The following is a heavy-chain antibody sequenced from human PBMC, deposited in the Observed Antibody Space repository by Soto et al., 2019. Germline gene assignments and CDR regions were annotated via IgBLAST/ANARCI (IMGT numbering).Heavy chain of an antibody. Sequence: QVQLVQSGAEVKKPGASVKVSCKASGYTFTSYGISWVRQAPGQGLEWMGWISAYNGNTNYAQKLQGRVTMTTDTPTSTADMELRCLRSDDTAVYYCARDLGPMADLDYWGQGTLVTVSS. CDR1: GYTFTSYG. CDR3: ARDLGPMADLDY. J-gene: IGHJ4*02. V-gene: IGHV1-18*01. D-gene: IGHD3-10*01. CDR2: ISAYNGNT.